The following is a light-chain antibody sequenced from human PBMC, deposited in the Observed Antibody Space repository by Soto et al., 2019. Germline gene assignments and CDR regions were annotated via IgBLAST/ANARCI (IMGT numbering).Light chain of an antibody. CDR2: GAS. CDR3: QQYAGSPST. V-gene: IGKV3-20*01. Sequence: EIVLTQSPGTLSLSPGERATLSSRASQSVSNSYLAWYQQKPGQGPRLLIYGASSRATGIPDRFSGSGSGTDFTLTISRLEPVDFAVYYCQQYAGSPSTFGQGTKVEI. CDR1: QSVSNSY. J-gene: IGKJ1*01.